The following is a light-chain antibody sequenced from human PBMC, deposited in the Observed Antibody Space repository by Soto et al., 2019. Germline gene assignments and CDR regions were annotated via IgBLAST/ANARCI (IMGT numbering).Light chain of an antibody. CDR2: EGS. Sequence: QSALTQPASVSGSPGQSITISCTGNSSDVGSYNLVSWYQQHPGKAPKLMIYEGSKRPSGVSNRFSGSKSGNTASLTISGLQAEDEADYYCCSYAGSVVFGGGTKRTVL. V-gene: IGLV2-23*01. J-gene: IGLJ2*01. CDR1: SSDVGSYNL. CDR3: CSYAGSVV.